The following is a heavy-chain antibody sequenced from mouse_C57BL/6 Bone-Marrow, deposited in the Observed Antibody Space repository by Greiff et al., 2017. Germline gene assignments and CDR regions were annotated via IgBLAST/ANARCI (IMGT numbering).Heavy chain of an antibody. V-gene: IGHV1-54*01. Sequence: VKLMESGAELVRPGTSVKVSCKASGYAFTNYLIEWVKQRPGQGLEWIGVINPGSGGTNYNEKFKGKATLTADNSNSTAYMQLSSLTSEDSAVXFLARGALGYDYERGYYFDYWGQGTTRTVSS. CDR2: INPGSGGT. CDR1: GYAFTNYL. J-gene: IGHJ2*01. CDR3: ARGALGYDYERGYYFDY. D-gene: IGHD2-4*01.